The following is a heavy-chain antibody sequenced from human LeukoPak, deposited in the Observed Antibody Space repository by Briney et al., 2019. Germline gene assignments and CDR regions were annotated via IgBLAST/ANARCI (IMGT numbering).Heavy chain of an antibody. J-gene: IGHJ4*02. D-gene: IGHD1-1*01. V-gene: IGHV4-34*01. Sequence: PSETLSLTCAVYGGSFSGYYWSWIRQPPGKGLEWIGEINHSGSTNYNPSLKSRVTISVDTSKNQFSLKLSSVTAADTAVYYCARGTLRDGTREHPYYFDYWGQGTLVTVSS. CDR1: GGSFSGYY. CDR3: ARGTLRDGTREHPYYFDY. CDR2: INHSGST.